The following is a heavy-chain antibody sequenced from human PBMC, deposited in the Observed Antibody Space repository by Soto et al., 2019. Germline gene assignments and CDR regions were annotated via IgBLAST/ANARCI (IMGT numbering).Heavy chain of an antibody. Sequence: PSETLSLTCTVSGDSINGSTYFWGWIRQPTGKGLEWIGSIYFRGNTYYNPSLQTRVTISLDKSKSQFSLKLNSVTAADSAVYFCARLEGLATISYYFDFWGQGALVTVPQ. CDR3: ARLEGLATISYYFDF. J-gene: IGHJ4*02. CDR1: GDSINGSTYF. D-gene: IGHD3-9*01. CDR2: IYFRGNT. V-gene: IGHV4-39*01.